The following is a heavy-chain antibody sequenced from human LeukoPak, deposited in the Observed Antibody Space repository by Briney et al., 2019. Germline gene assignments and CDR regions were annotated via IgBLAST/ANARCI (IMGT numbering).Heavy chain of an antibody. CDR2: ISGSGGST. CDR3: AKVFYYDSSGPYDY. Sequence: GGSLRLSCAASGFTFSSYAMSWVRQAPGKGLEWVSAISGSGGSTYYADSVKGRFTLSRDNSKNTLYLQMNSLRAEDTAVYYCAKVFYYDSSGPYDYWGQGTLVTVSS. V-gene: IGHV3-23*01. CDR1: GFTFSSYA. J-gene: IGHJ4*02. D-gene: IGHD3-22*01.